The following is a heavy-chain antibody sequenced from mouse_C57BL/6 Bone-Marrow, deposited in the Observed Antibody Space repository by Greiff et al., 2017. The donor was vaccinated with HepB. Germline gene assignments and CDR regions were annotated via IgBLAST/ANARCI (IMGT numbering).Heavy chain of an antibody. D-gene: IGHD1-1*01. CDR3: ARRGTVVATRAWFAY. V-gene: IGHV2-2*01. CDR2: IWSGGST. Sequence: VKLMESGPGLVQPSQSLSITCTVSGFSLTSYGVHWVRQSPGKGLEWLGVIWSGGSTDYNAAFISRLSISKDNSKSQVFFKMNSLQADDTAIYYCARRGTVVATRAWFAYWGQGTLVTVSA. CDR1: GFSLTSYG. J-gene: IGHJ3*01.